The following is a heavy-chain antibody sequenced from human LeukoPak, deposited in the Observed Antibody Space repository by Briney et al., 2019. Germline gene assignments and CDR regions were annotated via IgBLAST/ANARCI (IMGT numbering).Heavy chain of an antibody. CDR2: IYYSGST. J-gene: IGHJ4*02. CDR3: AGPDYYGSGSLFY. D-gene: IGHD3-10*01. CDR1: GDSISTYY. V-gene: IGHV4-59*01. Sequence: PSETLSLTCTVSGDSISTYYWSWVRQPPGKGLEWIGYIYYSGSTNYNPSLKSRVTISVDTSKNQFSLKLSSVTAADTAVYYCAGPDYYGSGSLFYWGQGTLVTVSS.